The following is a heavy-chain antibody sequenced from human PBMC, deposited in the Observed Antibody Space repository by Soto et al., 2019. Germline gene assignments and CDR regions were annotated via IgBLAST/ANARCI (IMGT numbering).Heavy chain of an antibody. D-gene: IGHD2-8*02. CDR3: AKDPTPPLSLSPSSQAIKNLLVGQCFDS. CDR1: GFAFHTHA. J-gene: IGHJ4*02. V-gene: IGHV3-23*01. Sequence: EVQLLESGGGLVQPGGSLRLSCAASGFAFHTHALSWVRQAPGKGLEWVSGISASGVTTYYADSVKGRFTISRDKSKNTVTLQMNSLRAEDPAFYYCAKDPTPPLSLSPSSQAIKNLLVGQCFDSWGQGTLVTVSS. CDR2: ISASGVTT.